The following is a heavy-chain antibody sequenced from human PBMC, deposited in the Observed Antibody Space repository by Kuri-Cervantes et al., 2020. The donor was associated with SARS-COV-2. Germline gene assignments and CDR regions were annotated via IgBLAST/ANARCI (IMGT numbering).Heavy chain of an antibody. CDR1: GFTFSSYG. CDR3: ARDRRDWQLVRHNYYYGMDV. Sequence: GGSLRLSCAASGFTFSSYGMHWVRQAPGKGLEWVAFIRYDGSNKYYADSVKGRFTISRDNSKNTLYLQMNSLRAEDTAVYYCARDRRDWQLVRHNYYYGMDVWGQGTTVTVSS. V-gene: IGHV3-30*02. J-gene: IGHJ6*02. CDR2: IRYDGSNK. D-gene: IGHD6-13*01.